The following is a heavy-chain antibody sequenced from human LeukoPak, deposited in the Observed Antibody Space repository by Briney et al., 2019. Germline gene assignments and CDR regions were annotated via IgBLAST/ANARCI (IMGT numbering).Heavy chain of an antibody. CDR2: ICWNSGSI. CDR1: GFTFSDHY. V-gene: IGHV3-9*01. D-gene: IGHD6-13*01. Sequence: GGSLRLSCAASGFTFSDHYMSWIRQAPGKGLEWVSGICWNSGSIGYADSVKGRFTISRDNAKNSLYLQMNSLRAEDTALYYCAKDRGGGGSSSWYAPGLDYWGQGTLVTVSS. CDR3: AKDRGGGGSSSWYAPGLDY. J-gene: IGHJ4*02.